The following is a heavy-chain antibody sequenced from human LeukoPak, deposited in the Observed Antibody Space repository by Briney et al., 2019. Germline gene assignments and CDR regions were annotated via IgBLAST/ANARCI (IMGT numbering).Heavy chain of an antibody. CDR1: GFTFSSYA. V-gene: IGHV3-30*04. Sequence: GGSLRPSCAASGFTFSSYAMHWVRQAPGKGLEWVAVISYDGSNKYYADSVKGRFTISRDNSKNTLYLQMNSLRAEDTAVYYCARAKWLAYYYYYYGMDVWGQGTTVTVSS. D-gene: IGHD6-19*01. J-gene: IGHJ6*02. CDR2: ISYDGSNK. CDR3: ARAKWLAYYYYYYGMDV.